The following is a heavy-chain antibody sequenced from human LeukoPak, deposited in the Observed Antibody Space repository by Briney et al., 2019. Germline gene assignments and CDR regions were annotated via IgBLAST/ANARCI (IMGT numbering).Heavy chain of an antibody. CDR2: INAGNGNT. CDR3: ARDSGLRYFDFPESQLNYYYYMDV. CDR1: GYTFTSYA. D-gene: IGHD3-9*01. Sequence: GASVKVSCKASGYTFTSYAMHWVRQAPGQRLEWMGWINAGNGNTKYSQDFQGRVTITADESTSTAYMELSSLRSEDTAVYYCARDSGLRYFDFPESQLNYYYYMDVWGKGTTVTISS. J-gene: IGHJ6*03. V-gene: IGHV1-3*03.